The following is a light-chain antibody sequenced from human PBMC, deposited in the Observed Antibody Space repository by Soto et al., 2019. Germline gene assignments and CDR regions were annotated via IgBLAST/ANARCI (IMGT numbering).Light chain of an antibody. J-gene: IGLJ1*01. CDR1: SSDVGGYNY. CDR3: ISYTSSSTLYV. CDR2: DVS. V-gene: IGLV2-14*01. Sequence: QSVLTQPASVSGSPGQSITISCSGTSSDVGGYNYVSWYQQHPGKAPKLMIYDVSNRPSGVSNRFSGSKSGNTASLTISGLQAEDEAVYYCISYTSSSTLYVFGTGTKLTVL.